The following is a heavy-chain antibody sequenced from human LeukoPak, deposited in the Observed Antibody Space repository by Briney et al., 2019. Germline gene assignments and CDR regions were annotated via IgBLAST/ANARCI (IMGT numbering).Heavy chain of an antibody. D-gene: IGHD4/OR15-4a*01. CDR3: ARDPPAVRTNTYA. CDR2: IYSGGDT. Sequence: PGGSLRLSCAASGFTVSNNYTNWVRQAPGKGLEWVSLIYSGGDTHYADSVKGRFTISRDSSKNTLYLQMNSLRAEDTAVYYCARDPPAVRTNTYAWGQGTLVTVSS. V-gene: IGHV3-66*01. J-gene: IGHJ5*02. CDR1: GFTVSNNY.